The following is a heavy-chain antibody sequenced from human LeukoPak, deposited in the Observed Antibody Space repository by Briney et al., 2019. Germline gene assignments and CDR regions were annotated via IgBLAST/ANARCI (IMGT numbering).Heavy chain of an antibody. V-gene: IGHV3-43*02. D-gene: IGHD2/OR15-2a*01. CDR1: GFTIGPYA. CDR2: IKADGSGT. Sequence: GGSLRLSCAASGFTIGPYAMYWVRQGPGRGLEWVSVIKADGSGTFYADSVRGRFTTSRDNSKNSLYLQMTSLTSEDTALYYCATWAFYHNLDVWGQGTTVIVSS. J-gene: IGHJ6*02. CDR3: ATWAFYHNLDV.